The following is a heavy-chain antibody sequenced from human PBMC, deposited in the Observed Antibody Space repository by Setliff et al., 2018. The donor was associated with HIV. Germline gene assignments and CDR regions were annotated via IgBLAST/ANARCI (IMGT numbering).Heavy chain of an antibody. J-gene: IGHJ3*02. CDR3: ARHYDSSGYGEPAQRGFDI. Sequence: SETLSLTCTVSGASISGSYWIWIRQPPGKGLEWIGYMSLTRDTKYNPSLNSRVTTSIDTSKNQFSLELRSVTAADTAVYYCARHYDSSGYGEPAQRGFDIWGQGTMVTVSS. CDR1: GASISGSY. V-gene: IGHV4-59*08. CDR2: MSLTRDT. D-gene: IGHD3-22*01.